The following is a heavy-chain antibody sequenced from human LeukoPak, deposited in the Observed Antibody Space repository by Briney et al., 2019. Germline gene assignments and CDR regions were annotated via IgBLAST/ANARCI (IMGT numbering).Heavy chain of an antibody. Sequence: ASVKVSCKASGYTFTSYYMHWVRQDPGQGLEWMGIIKPSGGSTSYAQKFQGTVTLTRDTSTSTVYMELSSPRSQDTAVYYCARDLPPPDFWSGYSIGSQRSAFDYWGQGTLVTVSS. V-gene: IGHV1-46*01. D-gene: IGHD3-3*01. CDR2: IKPSGGST. CDR3: ARDLPPPDFWSGYSIGSQRSAFDY. J-gene: IGHJ4*02. CDR1: GYTFTSYY.